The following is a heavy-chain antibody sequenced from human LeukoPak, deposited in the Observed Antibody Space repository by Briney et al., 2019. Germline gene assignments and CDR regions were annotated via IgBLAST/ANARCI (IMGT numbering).Heavy chain of an antibody. V-gene: IGHV5-51*01. J-gene: IGHJ4*02. CDR1: GYSFTSYW. D-gene: IGHD6-13*01. Sequence: GESLKISCKGSGYSFTSYWIGWVRQMPGKGLEWMGIIYPGDSDTRYSPSSQGQVTISADKSISTAYLQWSSLKASDTAMYYCARLGIAAAGRKGGGFDYWGQGTLVTVSS. CDR2: IYPGDSDT. CDR3: ARLGIAAAGRKGGGFDY.